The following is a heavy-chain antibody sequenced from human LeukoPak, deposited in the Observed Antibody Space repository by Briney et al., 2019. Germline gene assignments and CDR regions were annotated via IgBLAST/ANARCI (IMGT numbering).Heavy chain of an antibody. J-gene: IGHJ4*02. CDR1: GFTFSSYS. V-gene: IGHV3-21*01. Sequence: PGGSLRLSCAASGFTFSSYSMNWVRQAPGKGLEWVSSISSSSSYIYYADSVKGRFTISRDNAKNSLYLQMNSLRAEDTAVYYCAREPTIVGATTMRPFDYWGQGTLVTVSS. CDR3: AREPTIVGATTMRPFDY. D-gene: IGHD1-26*01. CDR2: ISSSSSYI.